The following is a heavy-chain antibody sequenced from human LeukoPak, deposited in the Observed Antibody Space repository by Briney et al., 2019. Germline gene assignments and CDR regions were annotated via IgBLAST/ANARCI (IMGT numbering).Heavy chain of an antibody. CDR2: INTNTGNP. D-gene: IGHD4-17*01. J-gene: IGHJ2*01. Sequence: ASVKVSCKASRYTFTSYAMNWVRQAPGQGLEWMGWINTNTGNPTYAQGFTGRFVFSLDTSVSTAYLQISSLKAEDTAVYYCASRGDYPYWYFDLWGRGTLVTVSS. CDR1: RYTFTSYA. CDR3: ASRGDYPYWYFDL. V-gene: IGHV7-4-1*02.